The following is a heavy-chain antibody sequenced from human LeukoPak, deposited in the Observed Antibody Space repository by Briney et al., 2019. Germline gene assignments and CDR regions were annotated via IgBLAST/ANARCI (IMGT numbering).Heavy chain of an antibody. D-gene: IGHD3-22*01. Sequence: GGSLRLSCAASGFTFSSYGMHWVRQAPGKGLEWVAFIRYDGSNKYYADSVKGRFTISRDNSENTLYLQMNSLRAEDTAVYYCAKDQAMIVVVTTLDYWGQGTLVTVSS. CDR1: GFTFSSYG. J-gene: IGHJ4*02. CDR3: AKDQAMIVVVTTLDY. CDR2: IRYDGSNK. V-gene: IGHV3-30*02.